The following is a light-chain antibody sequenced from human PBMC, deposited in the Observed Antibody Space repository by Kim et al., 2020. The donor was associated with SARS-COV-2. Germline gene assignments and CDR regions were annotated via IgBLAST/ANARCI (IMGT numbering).Light chain of an antibody. J-gene: IGLJ3*02. CDR2: DNN. Sequence: KVTISCSGSGSNIGINCVYWYQHLPGTAPKLLIYDNNKRPSGIPDRFSGSKSGTSATLSITGLQTGDEADYYCGTWDSSLSAGVFGGGTQLTVL. CDR3: GTWDSSLSAGV. V-gene: IGLV1-51*01. CDR1: GSNIGINC.